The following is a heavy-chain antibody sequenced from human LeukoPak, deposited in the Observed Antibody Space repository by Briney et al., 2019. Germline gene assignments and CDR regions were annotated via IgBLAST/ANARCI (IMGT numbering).Heavy chain of an antibody. J-gene: IGHJ3*02. D-gene: IGHD5-18*01. CDR2: MNPNSGST. CDR3: ARGGSWIQLWLAFDI. V-gene: IGHV1-8*03. CDR1: GYTFTSYD. Sequence: GASVKVSCKASGYTFTSYDINWVRQATGQGLEWMGWMNPNSGSTGYAQKFQGRVTITRNTSISTAYMELSSLRSEDTAVYYCARGGSWIQLWLAFDIWGQGTMVTVSS.